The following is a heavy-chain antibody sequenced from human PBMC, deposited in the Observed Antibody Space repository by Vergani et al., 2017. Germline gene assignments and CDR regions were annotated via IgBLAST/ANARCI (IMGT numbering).Heavy chain of an antibody. Sequence: EVQLVESGGGLIQPGGSLRLSCAASGFTVSSNYMSWVRQAPGKGLEWVSVIYSGGSTYYADSVKGRFTISRDNSKNTLYLQMNSLRAEDTAVYYCTSQSIAVAGPAADYWGQGTLVTVSS. V-gene: IGHV3-53*01. D-gene: IGHD6-19*01. CDR2: IYSGGST. CDR1: GFTVSSNY. CDR3: TSQSIAVAGPAADY. J-gene: IGHJ4*02.